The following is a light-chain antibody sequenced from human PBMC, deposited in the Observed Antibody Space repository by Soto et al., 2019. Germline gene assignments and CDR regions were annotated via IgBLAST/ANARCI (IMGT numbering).Light chain of an antibody. CDR1: SSDVGGYNY. CDR2: DVK. V-gene: IGLV2-11*01. Sequence: QSALTQPRSVSGSPGQSVTISCTGTSSDVGGYNYVSWYQQHPGRAPRVMIYDVKTRPSGVPDRFSGSKSGNTASLTISEIKAEDEADYYCCSYAGDYTFVFGTGTKLTVL. CDR3: CSYAGDYTFV. J-gene: IGLJ1*01.